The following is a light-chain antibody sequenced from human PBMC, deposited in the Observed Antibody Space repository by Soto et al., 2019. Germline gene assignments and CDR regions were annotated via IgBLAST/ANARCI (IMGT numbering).Light chain of an antibody. CDR1: QGIRNE. J-gene: IGKJ1*01. CDR2: AES. V-gene: IGKV1-6*01. Sequence: AIQMTQSPSSLSASVGDRVTITCRASQGIRNELGWYQQKPGKAPKFLIYAESSLQSGVPSRFSGSGSGTDFTLTINSLQPEDFATYYCLQDYNYPWTFGQGTKVEVK. CDR3: LQDYNYPWT.